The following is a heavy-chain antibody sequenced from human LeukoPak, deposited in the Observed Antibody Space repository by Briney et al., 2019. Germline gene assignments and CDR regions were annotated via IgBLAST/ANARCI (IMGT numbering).Heavy chain of an antibody. CDR2: IYTSGGT. Sequence: SETLSLTCTVSGGSISSYYWSWIRQPAGKGLEWIGRIYTSGGTNYNPSLKSRVTMSVDTSKNQFSLKLSSVTAADTAVYYCARDRQLRYFDWLLAHPYYYYYMDVWGKGTTVTISS. CDR3: ARDRQLRYFDWLLAHPYYYYYMDV. CDR1: GGSISSYY. D-gene: IGHD3-9*01. V-gene: IGHV4-4*07. J-gene: IGHJ6*03.